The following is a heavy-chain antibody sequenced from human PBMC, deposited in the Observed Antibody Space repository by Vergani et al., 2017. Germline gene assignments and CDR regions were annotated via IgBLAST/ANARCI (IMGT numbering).Heavy chain of an antibody. J-gene: IGHJ4*02. V-gene: IGHV3-21*01. D-gene: IGHD3-16*02. Sequence: EVQLLESGGGLVQPGGSLRLSCAASGFTFSSYSMNWVRQAPGKGLEWVSSISSSSSYIYYADSVKGRFTISRDNAKNSLYLQMNSLRAEDTAVYYCARGPEYYDYIWGSYPFDYWGQGTLVTVSS. CDR2: ISSSSSYI. CDR3: ARGPEYYDYIWGSYPFDY. CDR1: GFTFSSYS.